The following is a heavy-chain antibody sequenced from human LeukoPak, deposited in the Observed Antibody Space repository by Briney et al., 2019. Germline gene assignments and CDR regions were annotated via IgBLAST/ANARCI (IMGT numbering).Heavy chain of an antibody. Sequence: GGSLRLSCAASGFTFSSYWMHWVRQAPGKGLVWVSRINSDGSSTSYADSVKGRFTISRGNAKNTLYLQMNSLRAEDTAVYYCAREIWSYGGHGFDPWGQGTLVTVSS. CDR3: AREIWSYGGHGFDP. J-gene: IGHJ5*02. D-gene: IGHD4-23*01. CDR2: INSDGSST. V-gene: IGHV3-74*01. CDR1: GFTFSSYW.